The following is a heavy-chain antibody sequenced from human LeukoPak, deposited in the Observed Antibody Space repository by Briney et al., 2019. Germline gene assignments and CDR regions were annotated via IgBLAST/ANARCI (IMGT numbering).Heavy chain of an antibody. D-gene: IGHD3-22*01. CDR3: ARDDSSGYFFDY. CDR2: ISSSSSII. Sequence: GGSLRLSCAASGFTFSSYSMNWVRQAPGKGLEWVSYISSSSSIIYYADSVKGRFTISRDNAKNSLYLQMNSLRAEDTAVYYCARDDSSGYFFDYWGQGTLVTVSS. CDR1: GFTFSSYS. V-gene: IGHV3-48*04. J-gene: IGHJ4*02.